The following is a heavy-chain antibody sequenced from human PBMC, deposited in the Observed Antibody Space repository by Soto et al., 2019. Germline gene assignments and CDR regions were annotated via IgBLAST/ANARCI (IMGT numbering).Heavy chain of an antibody. CDR1: GFTFSSYA. Sequence: PXGVLRLSCAASGFTFSSYAMSWVRQAPGKGLEWVSGISGIGDSTYFAGSVKGRFTISRDNSKNTLYLQMSSLRVEDTAVYYCATGYSYAPFDYWGQGTLVTVSS. V-gene: IGHV3-23*01. J-gene: IGHJ4*02. CDR3: ATGYSYAPFDY. D-gene: IGHD5-18*01. CDR2: ISGIGDST.